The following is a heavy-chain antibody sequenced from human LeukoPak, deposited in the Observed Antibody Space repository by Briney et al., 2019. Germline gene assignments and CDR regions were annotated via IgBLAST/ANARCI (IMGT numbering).Heavy chain of an antibody. J-gene: IGHJ4*02. CDR3: ARHVDTATDYFDY. D-gene: IGHD5-18*01. CDR2: INHSGST. V-gene: IGHV4-34*01. CDR1: GGSFSGYY. Sequence: PSETLSLTCAVYGGSFSGYYWSWIRQPPGKGLEWIGEINHSGSTNYNPSLKSRVTISVDTSKNQFSLKLSSVTAADTAVYYCARHVDTATDYFDYWGQGTLVTVSS.